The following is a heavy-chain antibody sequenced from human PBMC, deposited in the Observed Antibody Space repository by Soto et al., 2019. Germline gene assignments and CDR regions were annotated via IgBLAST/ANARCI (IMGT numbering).Heavy chain of an antibody. Sequence: QVQLVQAGAEVKKPGSSVKVSCKASGGTFSSYAISWVRQAPGQGLEWMGGIIPIFGTANYAQKFQGRVTITADESTSTAYMELSSQRAEDTAVYYCARDDSSGSHAYWGQGTLVTVSS. CDR1: GGTFSSYA. V-gene: IGHV1-69*01. D-gene: IGHD3-22*01. CDR2: IIPIFGTA. J-gene: IGHJ4*02. CDR3: ARDDSSGSHAY.